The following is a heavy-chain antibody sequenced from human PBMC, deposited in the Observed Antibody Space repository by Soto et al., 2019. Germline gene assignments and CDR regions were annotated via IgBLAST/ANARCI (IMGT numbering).Heavy chain of an antibody. D-gene: IGHD2-15*01. CDR3: ARVITSGGGTYNYYGMDV. Sequence: SETLSLTCTVSGGSISSGDYYWSWIRQHPGKGLDWIGYIYYSGSTYYNPSLQSRTTVSLDTSKNQFSLKLSSVTAADTAVYYCARVITSGGGTYNYYGMDVWGQGTTVT. J-gene: IGHJ6*02. V-gene: IGHV4-31*03. CDR1: GGSISSGDYY. CDR2: IYYSGST.